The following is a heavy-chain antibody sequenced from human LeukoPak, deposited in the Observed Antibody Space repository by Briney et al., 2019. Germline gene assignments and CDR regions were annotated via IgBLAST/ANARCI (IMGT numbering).Heavy chain of an antibody. D-gene: IGHD5-12*01. V-gene: IGHV3-7*01. J-gene: IGHJ6*03. Sequence: GGSLRLSCAASGFTFSSYWMSWVRQASGKGLEWVANIKQDGSEKYYVDSVKGRFTISRDNAKNSLYLQMNSLRAEDTAVYYCARDVAGYESYYYYYYYMDVWGKGTTVTVSS. CDR2: IKQDGSEK. CDR3: ARDVAGYESYYYYYYYMDV. CDR1: GFTFSSYW.